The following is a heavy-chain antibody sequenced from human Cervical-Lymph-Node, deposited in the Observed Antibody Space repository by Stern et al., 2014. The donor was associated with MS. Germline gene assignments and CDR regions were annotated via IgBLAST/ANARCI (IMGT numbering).Heavy chain of an antibody. CDR1: GFTFSNYY. CDR3: AENMDI. Sequence: QVQLGQSGAEVKKPGASVQVSCKASGFTFSNYYIHWLRQAPGQRPEWMGRISPKNGDTNYAPKFQGRVTMARDASIGLVSLEVTGLGFDDTAVYYCAENMDIWGQGTMVTVSS. J-gene: IGHJ6*02. CDR2: ISPKNGDT. V-gene: IGHV1-2*02.